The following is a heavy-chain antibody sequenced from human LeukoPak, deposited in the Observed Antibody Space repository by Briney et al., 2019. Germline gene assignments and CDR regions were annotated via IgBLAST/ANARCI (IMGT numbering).Heavy chain of an antibody. CDR3: ARDYSSSSKPGDFDY. CDR1: GGSISSYY. Sequence: PSETLSLTCTVSGGSISSYYGSWIRQPAGKGLEWIGRIYTSGSTNYNPSLKSRVTMSVDTSKNQFSLKLSSVTAADTAVYYCARDYSSSSKPGDFDYWGQGTLVTVSS. J-gene: IGHJ4*02. V-gene: IGHV4-4*07. D-gene: IGHD6-6*01. CDR2: IYTSGST.